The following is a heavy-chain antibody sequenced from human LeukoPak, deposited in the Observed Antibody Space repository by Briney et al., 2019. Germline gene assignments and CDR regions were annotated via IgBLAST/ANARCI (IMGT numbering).Heavy chain of an antibody. Sequence: PGGSLRLSRAASGFTFSSYAMNWVRQAPGKGLEWVSTISGTDDSTYYADSVKGRFTISRDNSKNTLYLQMNSLRAEDTAVYYCARDGAYSSSSFDYWGQGTLVTVSS. CDR3: ARDGAYSSSSFDY. CDR2: ISGTDDST. J-gene: IGHJ4*02. CDR1: GFTFSSYA. V-gene: IGHV3-23*01. D-gene: IGHD6-6*01.